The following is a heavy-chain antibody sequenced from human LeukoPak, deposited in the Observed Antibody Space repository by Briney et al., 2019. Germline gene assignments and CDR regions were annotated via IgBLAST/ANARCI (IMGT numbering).Heavy chain of an antibody. D-gene: IGHD3-9*01. CDR2: IYYSGST. CDR1: GGSISSSSYY. CDR3: ARRGYDILTGYYPFDY. J-gene: IGHJ4*02. V-gene: IGHV4-39*01. Sequence: SETLSLTCTVSGGSISSSSYYWGWIRQPPGKELEWIGSIYYSGSTYYNPSLKSRVTISVDTSKNQFSLKLSSVTAADTAVYYCARRGYDILTGYYPFDYWGQGTLVTVSS.